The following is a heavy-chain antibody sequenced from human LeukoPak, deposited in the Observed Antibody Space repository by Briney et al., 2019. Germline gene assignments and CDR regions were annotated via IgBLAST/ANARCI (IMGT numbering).Heavy chain of an antibody. CDR2: INSDGSST. CDR1: GFTFSSYA. V-gene: IGHV3-74*01. CDR3: ASCGYSGYDDDAFDI. Sequence: GGSLRLSCAASGFTFSSYAMSWVRQAPGKGLVWVSRINSDGSSTSYADSVKGRFTISRDNAKNTLYLQMNSLRAEDTAVYYCASCGYSGYDDDAFDIWGQGTMVTVSS. J-gene: IGHJ3*02. D-gene: IGHD5-12*01.